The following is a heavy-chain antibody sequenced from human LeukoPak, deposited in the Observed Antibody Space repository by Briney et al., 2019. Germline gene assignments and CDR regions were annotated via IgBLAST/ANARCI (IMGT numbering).Heavy chain of an antibody. CDR2: INDDGSFT. J-gene: IGHJ4*02. D-gene: IGHD5-24*01. CDR3: AKLDRDSFDY. Sequence: GGSLRLSCAASGFTFSNYWMHWVRQVPGKGLVWVSRINDDGSFTTYADSVKGRFTISRDNSKNTLYLQMNSLRAEDTAVYYCAKLDRDSFDYWGQGTLVTVSS. CDR1: GFTFSNYW. V-gene: IGHV3-74*03.